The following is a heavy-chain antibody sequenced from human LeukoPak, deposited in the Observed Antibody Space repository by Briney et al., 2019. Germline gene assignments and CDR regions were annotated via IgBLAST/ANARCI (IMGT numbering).Heavy chain of an antibody. J-gene: IGHJ6*03. Sequence: SETLSLTCAVYGGSFSGYYWSWIRQPPGKGLEWIGEINHSGSTNYNPSLKSRVTISVDTSKNQFSLKLSSVTAADTAVYYCARGGAPAAIRLSNYHYMDVWGKGTTVTVSS. V-gene: IGHV4-34*01. CDR1: GGSFSGYY. D-gene: IGHD2-2*01. CDR3: ARGGAPAAIRLSNYHYMDV. CDR2: INHSGST.